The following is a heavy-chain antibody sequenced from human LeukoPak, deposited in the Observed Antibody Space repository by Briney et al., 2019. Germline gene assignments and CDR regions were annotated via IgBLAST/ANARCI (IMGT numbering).Heavy chain of an antibody. V-gene: IGHV3-7*03. Sequence: PGGSLRLSCAASGFTFSSYWMSWVRQAPGKGLEWVANIKQDGSEKYYVDSVKGRFTISRDKAKNSLYLQMNSLRAEDTAVYYCAREHIAAAGTFDYWGQGTLVTVSS. J-gene: IGHJ4*02. CDR2: IKQDGSEK. CDR1: GFTFSSYW. D-gene: IGHD6-13*01. CDR3: AREHIAAAGTFDY.